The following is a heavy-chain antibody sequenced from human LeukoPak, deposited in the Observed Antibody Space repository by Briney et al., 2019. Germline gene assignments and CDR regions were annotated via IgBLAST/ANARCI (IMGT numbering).Heavy chain of an antibody. CDR1: GFIFSSYA. V-gene: IGHV3-23*01. J-gene: IGHJ4*02. D-gene: IGHD3-10*01. CDR3: AKKGHYGSGSYRYYFDY. Sequence: SGGSLRLSCAASGFIFSSYAMSWVRQAPGKGLEWVSAISGSGGSTDYADSVKGRFTISRDNSKNTLYLQMNSLRAEDTAVYYCAKKGHYGSGSYRYYFDYWGQGTLVTVSS. CDR2: ISGSGGST.